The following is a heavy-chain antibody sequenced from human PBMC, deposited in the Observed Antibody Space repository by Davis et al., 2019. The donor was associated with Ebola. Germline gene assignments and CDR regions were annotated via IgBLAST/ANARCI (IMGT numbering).Heavy chain of an antibody. V-gene: IGHV4-34*01. J-gene: IGHJ6*02. CDR3: ARGLGLRCSSTSCSTRGMDV. D-gene: IGHD2-2*01. CDR2: INHSGST. CDR1: GGSFSGYY. Sequence: GSLRLSCAVSGGSFSGYYWSWIRQPPGKGLEWIGAINHSGSTNYNPSLKSRVTISVDTSKNQFSLKLSSVTAADTAVYYCARGLGLRCSSTSCSTRGMDVWGQGTTVTVSS.